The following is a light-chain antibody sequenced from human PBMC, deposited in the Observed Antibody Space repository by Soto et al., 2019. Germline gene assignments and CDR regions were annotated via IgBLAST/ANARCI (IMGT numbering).Light chain of an antibody. CDR3: SSHKSNGLWV. Sequence: QSALTQPASVSGSPGQSITISCTGTSSDIGDHDWVSWYQQHPDTAPTLMISTVSNRPSGVSNRFSGSKSGNTASLTISGLQAEDEADYYSSSHKSNGLWVFGGGTQLTVL. J-gene: IGLJ3*02. CDR2: TVS. CDR1: SSDIGDHDW. V-gene: IGLV2-14*01.